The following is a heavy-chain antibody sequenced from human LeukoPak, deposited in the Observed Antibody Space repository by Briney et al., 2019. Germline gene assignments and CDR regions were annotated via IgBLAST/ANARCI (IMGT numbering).Heavy chain of an antibody. D-gene: IGHD2-2*01. CDR1: GGSFSGYY. J-gene: IGHJ6*04. CDR3: ARGRGYCSSTSCPQGYYYGMDV. V-gene: IGHV4-34*01. CDR2: INHSGST. Sequence: PSETLSLTCAVYGGSFSGYYWSWIRQPPGKGLEWIGEINHSGSTNYNPSLKSRVTISVDTSKNQFSLKLSSVTAADTAVYCCARGRGYCSSTSCPQGYYYGMDVWGKGTTVTVSS.